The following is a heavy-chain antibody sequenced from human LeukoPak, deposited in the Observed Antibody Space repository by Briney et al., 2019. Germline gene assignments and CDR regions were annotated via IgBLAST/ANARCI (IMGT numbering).Heavy chain of an antibody. D-gene: IGHD3-16*01. CDR2: IYHSGST. J-gene: IGHJ4*02. Sequence: SETLSLTCAVYGGSFSGYYWSWIRQPPGKGLEWIGSIYHSGSTHYKSSLKSRVTISVDTSKNQLSLKLTSVTAADTAVYYCARGVGLTQGGAFDFWGQGTLVTVSS. CDR1: GGSFSGYY. CDR3: ARGVGLTQGGAFDF. V-gene: IGHV4-34*01.